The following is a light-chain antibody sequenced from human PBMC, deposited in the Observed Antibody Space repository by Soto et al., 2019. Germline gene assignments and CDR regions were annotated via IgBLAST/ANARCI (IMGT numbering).Light chain of an antibody. V-gene: IGKV3-11*01. CDR1: QSFRGL. CDR3: QQRHMWPIT. J-gene: IGKJ5*01. Sequence: VLTQSPVTLSLSPGERATLSCRASQSFRGLLAWYQQKPCQAPRLLIYDAYNRATGIPPRFSGSGSGTDFTLTISSLEPEDSAVYYCQQRHMWPITFGQGTRLEIK. CDR2: DAY.